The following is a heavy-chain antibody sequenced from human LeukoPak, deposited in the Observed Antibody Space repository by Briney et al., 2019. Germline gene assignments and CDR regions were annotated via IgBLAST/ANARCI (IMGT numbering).Heavy chain of an antibody. Sequence: PGRSLRLSCAASGFTFSSYGMHWVRQAPGKGLEWVAVISYDGSNKYYADSVKGRFTISRDNSKNTLYLQMSSLRAEDTAVYYCAKEDEWEVAAAVRSGLLAFDIWGQGTMVTVSS. CDR1: GFTFSSYG. J-gene: IGHJ3*02. D-gene: IGHD6-13*01. V-gene: IGHV3-30*18. CDR3: AKEDEWEVAAAVRSGLLAFDI. CDR2: ISYDGSNK.